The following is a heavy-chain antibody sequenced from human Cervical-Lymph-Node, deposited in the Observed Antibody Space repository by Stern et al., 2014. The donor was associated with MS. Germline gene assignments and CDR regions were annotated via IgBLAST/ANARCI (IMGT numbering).Heavy chain of an antibody. D-gene: IGHD1-14*01. Sequence: EDQLVESGAELIRPGESLKISCKGSGFKFSIYWIAWVRQMPGKVLEWMGIIYPGDSETRYSPSFQGQVTMSADKSTSTAYLQWSSLNASDTAMYFCARQTTAWASDVWGQGTLVTVSS. V-gene: IGHV5-51*01. CDR2: IYPGDSET. CDR3: ARQTTAWASDV. CDR1: GFKFSIYW. J-gene: IGHJ4*02.